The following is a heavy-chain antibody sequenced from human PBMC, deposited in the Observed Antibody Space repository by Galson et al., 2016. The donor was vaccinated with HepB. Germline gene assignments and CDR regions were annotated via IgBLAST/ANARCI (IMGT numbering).Heavy chain of an antibody. CDR3: AKVDAGWTYDY. V-gene: IGHV3-23*01. Sequence: SLRLSCAASGFTFTYYAMTWVRQAPGKGLEWVSGTSGRGVDTHYADSVKGRFSISRDNSKNTLYLQLNNLRAEDTAVYYCAKVDAGWTYDYWGQGTLVTVSS. CDR1: GFTFTYYA. J-gene: IGHJ4*02. D-gene: IGHD3/OR15-3a*01. CDR2: TSGRGVDT.